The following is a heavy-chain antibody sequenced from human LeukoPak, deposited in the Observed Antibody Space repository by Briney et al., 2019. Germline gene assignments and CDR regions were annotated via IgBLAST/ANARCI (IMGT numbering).Heavy chain of an antibody. CDR3: ARDWGATMGYYFDY. CDR2: INHSGST. J-gene: IGHJ4*02. CDR1: GGSFSGHY. V-gene: IGHV4-34*01. Sequence: PSETLSLTCAVYGGSFSGHYWSWIRQPPGKGLEWIGDINHSGSTNYNPSLKSRVTISLDTSKNQFSLKLSSVTAADTAVYYCARDWGATMGYYFDYWGQGTLVTVSS. D-gene: IGHD5-24*01.